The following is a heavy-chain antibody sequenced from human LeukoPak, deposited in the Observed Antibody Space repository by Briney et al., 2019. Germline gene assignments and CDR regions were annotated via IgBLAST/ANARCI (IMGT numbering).Heavy chain of an antibody. CDR3: ASKRGTTVPTGSCDY. CDR2: INCNGGST. CDR1: GSTFDDYG. V-gene: IGHV3-20*04. Sequence: GAGGSLRLSCAASGSTFDDYGMSWVRQAAGKGMEWVSGINCNGGSTGYADSVKGRFTISRDNAKNSLYLQMNSLRAEDTALYYCASKRGTTVPTGSCDYWGQGTLVTVSS. D-gene: IGHD4-17*01. J-gene: IGHJ4*02.